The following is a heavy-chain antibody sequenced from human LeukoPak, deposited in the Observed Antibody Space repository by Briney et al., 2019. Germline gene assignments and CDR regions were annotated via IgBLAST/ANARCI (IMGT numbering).Heavy chain of an antibody. J-gene: IGHJ4*02. Sequence: SVKVSCKASGGTFSSYAISWVRQAPGQGLEWMGGINPIFGTENYVQKFQGRVTITADESTSTLYMQLNSLRAEDTAVYYCARTREYQLTGFDYWGQGTLVSVSS. D-gene: IGHD2-2*01. CDR1: GGTFSSYA. CDR3: ARTREYQLTGFDY. V-gene: IGHV1-69*13. CDR2: INPIFGTE.